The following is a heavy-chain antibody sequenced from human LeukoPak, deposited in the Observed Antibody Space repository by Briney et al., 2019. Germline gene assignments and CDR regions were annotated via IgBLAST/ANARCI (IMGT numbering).Heavy chain of an antibody. Sequence: PGGSLRLSCATSGFTFRNHGMHWVRQAPGKGLVWVSRINSDGVTTSYADSVKGRFTISRDNSKNTLHLQMNSLRAEDTAVYYCAKGHGAYQTPYYDFWSGYFRGKYYFDYWGQGTLVTVSS. V-gene: IGHV3-23*01. CDR3: AKGHGAYQTPYYDFWSGYFRGKYYFDY. CDR2: INSDGVTT. J-gene: IGHJ4*02. CDR1: GFTFRNHG. D-gene: IGHD3-3*01.